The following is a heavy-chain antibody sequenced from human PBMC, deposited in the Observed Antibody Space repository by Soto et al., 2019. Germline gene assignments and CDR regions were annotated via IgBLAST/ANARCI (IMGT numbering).Heavy chain of an antibody. J-gene: IGHJ3*02. CDR3: ASAPGGYYYDSSGYYYAFDI. Sequence: GASVKVSCKASGGTFSSYAISWVRQAPGQGLELMGGIIPIFGTANYAQKFQGRVTITADESTSTAYMELSSLRSEDTAVYYCASAPGGYYYDSSGYYYAFDIWGQGTMVTV. D-gene: IGHD3-22*01. V-gene: IGHV1-69*13. CDR2: IIPIFGTA. CDR1: GGTFSSYA.